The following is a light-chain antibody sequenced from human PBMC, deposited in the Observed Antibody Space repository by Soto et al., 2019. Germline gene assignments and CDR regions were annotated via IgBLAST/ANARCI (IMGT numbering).Light chain of an antibody. CDR1: QVFGRG. Sequence: DTKLTHSQPSLSHLEGARVTIIGRPGQVFGRGLAWYQQKPGKAPNLLIYAASSLQSGVPSRFSGSGSGTDFTLTISSLQPEDFATYYCHQVNSFPFTFGPGTKVDIK. CDR3: HQVNSFPFT. CDR2: AAS. V-gene: IGKV1-12*01. J-gene: IGKJ3*01.